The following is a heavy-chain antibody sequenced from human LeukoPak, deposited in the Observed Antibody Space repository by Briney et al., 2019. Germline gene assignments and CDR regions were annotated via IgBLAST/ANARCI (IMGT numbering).Heavy chain of an antibody. V-gene: IGHV4-30-4*08. CDR2: IYYSGST. J-gene: IGHJ3*02. CDR1: GGSISSGDYY. Sequence: SQTLSLTCTVSGGSISSGDYYWSWIRQPPGKGLEWIGYIYYSGSTYYNPSLKSRVTISVDTSKNQFSLKLSSVTAADTAVYYCARDPYYDSSGSPHDAFDIWGQGTMVTVSS. CDR3: ARDPYYDSSGSPHDAFDI. D-gene: IGHD3-22*01.